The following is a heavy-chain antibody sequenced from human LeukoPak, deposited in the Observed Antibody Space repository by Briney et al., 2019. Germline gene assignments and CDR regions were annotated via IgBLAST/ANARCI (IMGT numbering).Heavy chain of an antibody. J-gene: IGHJ4*02. CDR1: GFTFSSYS. Sequence: GGSLRLSCAASGFTFSSYSMSWFRQAPGKGLEWVGFIRSKAYGGTTEYAASVKGRFTISRDDSKSIAYLQMNSLKTEDTDVYYCTNRNWNYDYWGQGTLVTVSS. CDR3: TNRNWNYDY. D-gene: IGHD1-7*01. V-gene: IGHV3-49*03. CDR2: IRSKAYGGTT.